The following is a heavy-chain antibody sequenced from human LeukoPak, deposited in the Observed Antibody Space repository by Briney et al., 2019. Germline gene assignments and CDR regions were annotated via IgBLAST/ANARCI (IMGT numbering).Heavy chain of an antibody. CDR1: GGSISSSSYY. CDR3: AAQRGRYYYYMDV. D-gene: IGHD3-16*01. CDR2: IYYSGST. Sequence: SETLSLTCTVSGGSISSSSYYWGWIRQPPGKGLEWIGSIYYSGSTYYNPSLKSRVTISVDTSKNQFSLRLSSVTAADTAVYYCAAQRGRYYYYMDVWGKGTTVTISS. V-gene: IGHV4-39*07. J-gene: IGHJ6*03.